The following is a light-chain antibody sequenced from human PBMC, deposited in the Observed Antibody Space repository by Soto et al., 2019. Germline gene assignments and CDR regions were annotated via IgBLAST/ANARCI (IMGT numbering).Light chain of an antibody. CDR2: AAS. J-gene: IGKJ1*01. V-gene: IGKV1-39*01. CDR1: QGISSN. CDR3: QQSYSTPRT. Sequence: IQLTQSPSSLSASVGDRVTITCRASQGISSNLAWYQQKPGKVPKLLISAASTLQSGVPSRLSGSGSGTDFTPTISSLQPEDFATYYCQQSYSTPRTFGQGTKV.